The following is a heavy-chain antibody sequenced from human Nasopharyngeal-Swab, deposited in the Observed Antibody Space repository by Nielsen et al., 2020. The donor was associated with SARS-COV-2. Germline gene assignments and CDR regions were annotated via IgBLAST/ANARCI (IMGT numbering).Heavy chain of an antibody. Sequence: ASVKVSCKVSGYTLTELSMHWVRQAPGKGLEWMGGFDPEDGETIYAQKFQGRVTMTEDTSTDTAYMELSSLRSEDTAVYYCATCSDYSNANYYYYYMDVWGKGTTVTVSS. V-gene: IGHV1-24*01. CDR1: GYTLTELS. D-gene: IGHD4-11*01. CDR3: ATCSDYSNANYYYYYMDV. J-gene: IGHJ6*03. CDR2: FDPEDGET.